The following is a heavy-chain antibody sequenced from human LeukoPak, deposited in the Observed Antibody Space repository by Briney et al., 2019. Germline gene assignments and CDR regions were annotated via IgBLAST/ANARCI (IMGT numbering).Heavy chain of an antibody. CDR2: IDGSVVT. D-gene: IGHD1-1*01. V-gene: IGHV3-23*01. CDR3: ASGYTTGPRVDV. Sequence: PGGSLRLSCAASGFTFSSYTMNWVRQTPGEGLEWVSGIDGSVVTYYADSAKGRFTISRDNSRYSLYLQMNSLRAEDTAIYYCASGYTTGPRVDVWGQGTTVTVSS. J-gene: IGHJ6*02. CDR1: GFTFSSYT.